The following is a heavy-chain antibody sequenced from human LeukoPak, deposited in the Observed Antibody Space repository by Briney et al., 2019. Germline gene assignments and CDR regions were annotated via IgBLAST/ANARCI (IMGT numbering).Heavy chain of an antibody. Sequence: SETLSLTCTVSGGSISSYYWSWIRQPPGKGLEWLGYTYYSGSTNYNPSLKSRVTISVDTSKNQFSLKLSSVTAADTAVYYCASQPTTYYYDSSGYYFDYWGQGTLVTVSS. J-gene: IGHJ4*02. CDR2: TYYSGST. CDR1: GGSISSYY. D-gene: IGHD3-22*01. CDR3: ASQPTTYYYDSSGYYFDY. V-gene: IGHV4-59*01.